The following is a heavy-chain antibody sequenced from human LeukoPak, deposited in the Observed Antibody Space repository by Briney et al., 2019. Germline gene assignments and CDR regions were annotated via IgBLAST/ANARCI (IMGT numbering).Heavy chain of an antibody. Sequence: PGGSLRLSCAASGFTFSSYGMHWVRQAPGKGLEWVAVISYDGSNKYYADSVKGRFTISRDNSKNTLYLQMNSLRAEDTAVYYCARDNPRGWDFDYWGQGTLVTVSS. CDR2: ISYDGSNK. CDR3: ARDNPRGWDFDY. J-gene: IGHJ4*02. CDR1: GFTFSSYG. D-gene: IGHD1-26*01. V-gene: IGHV3-30*03.